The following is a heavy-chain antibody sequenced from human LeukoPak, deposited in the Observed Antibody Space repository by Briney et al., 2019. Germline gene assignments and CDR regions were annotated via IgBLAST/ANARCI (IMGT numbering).Heavy chain of an antibody. CDR2: IIPIFGTA. J-gene: IGHJ3*02. D-gene: IGHD3-9*01. CDR1: GGTFSSYA. V-gene: IGHV1-69*06. CDR3: ARDKALLPIRYFDPGNAFDI. Sequence: SVKVSCKASGGTFSSYAISWVRQAPGQGLEWMGGIIPIFGTANYAQKFQGRVTITADKSTSTAYMELSSLRSEDTAVYYCARDKALLPIRYFDPGNAFDIWGQGTMVTVSS.